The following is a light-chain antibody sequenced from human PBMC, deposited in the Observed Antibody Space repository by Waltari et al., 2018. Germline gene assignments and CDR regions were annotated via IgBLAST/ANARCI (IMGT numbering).Light chain of an antibody. Sequence: EIVLTQSPATLSLSAGEKATLSCRASQSVKSNFLAWYQQQPGQAPRLLIHGTSNRATDIPDRVSGSGSGTDFTLTISRLEPEDFAIYYCQQYGGSPRGTFGQGTKVEIK. CDR3: QQYGGSPRGT. V-gene: IGKV3-20*01. CDR2: GTS. J-gene: IGKJ1*01. CDR1: QSVKSNF.